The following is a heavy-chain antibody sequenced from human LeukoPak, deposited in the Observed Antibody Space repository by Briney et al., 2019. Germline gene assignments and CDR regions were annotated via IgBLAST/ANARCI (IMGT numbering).Heavy chain of an antibody. Sequence: TTSETLSLTCTVSGGSINNFYWTWIRQPAGRGLEWIGRIYASGSTNYNPSLKTRLTLSVDTSKNQFSLKLSSVTAADTAVYYCARESRIRGVSVTESHYFYYYGMDVWGQGTTVTVSS. V-gene: IGHV4-4*07. D-gene: IGHD3-10*01. J-gene: IGHJ6*02. CDR2: IYASGST. CDR1: GGSINNFY. CDR3: ARESRIRGVSVTESHYFYYYGMDV.